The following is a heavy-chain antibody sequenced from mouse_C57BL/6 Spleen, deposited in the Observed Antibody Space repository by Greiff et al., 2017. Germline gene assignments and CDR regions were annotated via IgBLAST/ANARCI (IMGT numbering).Heavy chain of an antibody. V-gene: IGHV14-3*01. J-gene: IGHJ3*01. CDR1: GFNIKNYC. CDR3: ADGYYAAY. D-gene: IGHD2-3*01. CDR2: IDPANGNT. Sequence: VQLQQSVAELVRPGASVKLSCTASGFNIKNYCMHWVKQRPEQGLEWIGRIDPANGNTKYAPTFQGKATITADKSYNTASLQLSSLTSEDTAIYYCADGYYAAYWGQGTLVTVSA.